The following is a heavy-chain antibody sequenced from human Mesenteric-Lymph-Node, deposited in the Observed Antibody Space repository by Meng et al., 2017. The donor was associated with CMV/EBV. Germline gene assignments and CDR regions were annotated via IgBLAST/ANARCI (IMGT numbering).Heavy chain of an antibody. Sequence: GESLKISCAASGFSFVSYWMHWVRQAPGKGLEWVARINSDGRSTNYADSVKGRFTVSRDNAKNTLYLQMNSLRAEDTAVYYCARGGYYDFWSGYYPSYYYYYGMDVWGQGTTVTVSS. J-gene: IGHJ6*02. CDR3: ARGGYYDFWSGYYPSYYYYYGMDV. CDR1: GFSFVSYW. V-gene: IGHV3-74*01. D-gene: IGHD3-3*01. CDR2: INSDGRST.